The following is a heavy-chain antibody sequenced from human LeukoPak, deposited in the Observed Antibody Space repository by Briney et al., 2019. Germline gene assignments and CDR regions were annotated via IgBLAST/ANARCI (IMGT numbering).Heavy chain of an antibody. J-gene: IGHJ4*02. CDR2: IYTSGST. Sequence: SETLSLTCTVSGGSISSGSYYWSWIRQPAGKGLEWIGRIYTSGSTNYNPSLKSRVTISVDTSKNQFSLKLSSVTAADTAVYYCASEDSTGYYLSFDYWGQGALVTVSS. CDR1: GGSISSGSYY. V-gene: IGHV4-61*02. D-gene: IGHD3-22*01. CDR3: ASEDSTGYYLSFDY.